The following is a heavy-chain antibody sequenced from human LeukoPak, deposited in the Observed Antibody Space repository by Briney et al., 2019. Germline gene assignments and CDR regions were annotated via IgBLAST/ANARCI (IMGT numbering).Heavy chain of an antibody. CDR1: GFTFSSYA. CDR2: ISGGGGST. CDR3: AKVRPTDDYEDYVYFDC. V-gene: IGHV3-23*01. Sequence: QPGGSLRLSCAASGFTFSSYAMSWVRQAPGKGLEWVSGISGGGGSTYYADSVKGRFTISRDNSKNTLYLQLNDLRAEDTAVYYCAKVRPTDDYEDYVYFDCWGQGTLVTVSS. D-gene: IGHD4-17*01. J-gene: IGHJ4*02.